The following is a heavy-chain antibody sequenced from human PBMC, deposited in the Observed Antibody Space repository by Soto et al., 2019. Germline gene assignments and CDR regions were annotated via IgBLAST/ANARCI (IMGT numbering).Heavy chain of an antibody. V-gene: IGHV3-23*01. D-gene: IGHD6-19*01. CDR2: ISGSGGST. CDR1: GFTFSSYA. Sequence: EVQLLESGGGLVQPGGSLRLSCAASGFTFSSYAMSWVRQAPGKGLEWVSAISGSGGSTYYADSVKGRFTISRDNSKNTLFLHMNGLRAEDTAVYYCAKEDGWSSSGTIYDAFDIWGQGTMVTVSS. J-gene: IGHJ3*02. CDR3: AKEDGWSSSGTIYDAFDI.